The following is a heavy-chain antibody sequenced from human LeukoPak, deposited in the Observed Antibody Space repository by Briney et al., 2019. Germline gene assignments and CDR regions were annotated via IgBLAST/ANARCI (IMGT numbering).Heavy chain of an antibody. D-gene: IGHD3-10*01. V-gene: IGHV4-59*08. CDR1: GGSISSYY. J-gene: IGHJ6*02. CDR2: IYYSGST. Sequence: SETLSLSCTVSGGSISSYYWSWIRQPPGKGLEWIGYIYYSGSTNYNPSLKSRVTISVDTSKNQFSLKLSSVTAADTAVYYCARYGSGSYSFGMDVWGQGTTVTVSS. CDR3: ARYGSGSYSFGMDV.